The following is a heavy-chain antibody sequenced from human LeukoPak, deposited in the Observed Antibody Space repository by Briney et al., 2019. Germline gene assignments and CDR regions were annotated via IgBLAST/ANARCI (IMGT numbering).Heavy chain of an antibody. Sequence: PGGSLRLSCAASGFTFSNYAMHWVRQAPGKGLEFVSGMNDDWGTTDYADSVKGRFTISRDNSKNTLSLQMNSLRAEDTALYYCARGFVLGAAKNYFDYWGQGALVTVSS. J-gene: IGHJ4*02. V-gene: IGHV3-64*04. CDR3: ARGFVLGAAKNYFDY. CDR1: GFTFSNYA. CDR2: MNDDWGTT. D-gene: IGHD2-21*02.